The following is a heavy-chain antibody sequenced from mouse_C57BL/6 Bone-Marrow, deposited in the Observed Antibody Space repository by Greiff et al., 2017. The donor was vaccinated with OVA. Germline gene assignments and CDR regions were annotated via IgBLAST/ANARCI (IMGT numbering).Heavy chain of an antibody. CDR2: ISSGSSTI. CDR1: GFTFSDYG. V-gene: IGHV5-17*01. J-gene: IGHJ2*01. Sequence: VKLMESGGGLVKPGGSLKLSCAASGFTFSDYGMHWVRQAPEKGLEWVAYISSGSSTIYYADTVKGRFTISRDNAKNTLFLQMTSLRSEDTAMYYCARDYGSSYDYFDYWGQGTTLTVSS. CDR3: ARDYGSSYDYFDY. D-gene: IGHD1-1*01.